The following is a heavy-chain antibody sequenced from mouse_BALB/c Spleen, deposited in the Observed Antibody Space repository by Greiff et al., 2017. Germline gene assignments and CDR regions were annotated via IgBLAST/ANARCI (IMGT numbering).Heavy chain of an antibody. J-gene: IGHJ4*01. D-gene: IGHD2-1*01. Sequence: QVQLKQSAAELARPGASVKMSCKASGYTFTSYTMHWVKQRPGQGLEWIGYINPSSGYTEYNQKFKDKTTLTADKSSSTAYMQLSSLTSEDSAVYYCARWGNYPHYYAMDYWGQGTSVTVSS. CDR3: ARWGNYPHYYAMDY. V-gene: IGHV1-4*02. CDR2: INPSSGYT. CDR1: GYTFTSYT.